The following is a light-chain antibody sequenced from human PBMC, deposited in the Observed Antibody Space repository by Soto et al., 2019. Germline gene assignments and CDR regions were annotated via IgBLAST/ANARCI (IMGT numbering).Light chain of an antibody. Sequence: DIQMTQSPSTLSASVGDRVTITCRASQSISSRLAWYQQKPGKAPKLLIYYASSLESGVPSRFSGSGSGTEFTLTISSLQPDDFATYYCQQYNSYSTFGQGTKVDIK. CDR3: QQYNSYST. CDR2: YAS. CDR1: QSISSR. V-gene: IGKV1-5*01. J-gene: IGKJ1*01.